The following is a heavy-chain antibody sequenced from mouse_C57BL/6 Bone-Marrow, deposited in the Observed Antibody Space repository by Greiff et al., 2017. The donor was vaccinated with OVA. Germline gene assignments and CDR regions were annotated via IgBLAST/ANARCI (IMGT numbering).Heavy chain of an antibody. J-gene: IGHJ3*01. CDR1: GFTFSSYA. CDR2: ISSGGDYI. CDR3: KSRLGWFAY. V-gene: IGHV5-9-1*02. D-gene: IGHD4-1*01. Sequence: EVMLVESGEGLVKPGGSLKLSCAASGFTFSSYAMSWVRQTPEKRLEWVAYISSGGDYIYYADTVKGRFTISRANARNTLYLQMSSLKSEAASMYYSKSRLGWFAYWGQGTLVTVSA.